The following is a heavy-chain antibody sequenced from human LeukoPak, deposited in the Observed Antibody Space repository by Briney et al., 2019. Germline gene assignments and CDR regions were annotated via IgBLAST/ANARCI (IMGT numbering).Heavy chain of an antibody. V-gene: IGHV3-33*01. CDR3: ARVADYSNSAHADY. CDR1: GFTFSSYG. J-gene: IGHJ4*02. D-gene: IGHD4-4*01. Sequence: GGSLRLSCAASGFTFSSYGMHWVRQAPGKGLEWVAVIWYDGSNKNYADSVKGRFTISRDNSKNTLYLQMNSLRAEDTAVYNCARVADYSNSAHADYWGQGTLVTVSS. CDR2: IWYDGSNK.